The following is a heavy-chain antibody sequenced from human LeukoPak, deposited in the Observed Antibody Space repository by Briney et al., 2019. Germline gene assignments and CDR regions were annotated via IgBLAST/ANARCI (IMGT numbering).Heavy chain of an antibody. J-gene: IGHJ5*02. V-gene: IGHV3-7*01. CDR1: GFTFSSRDW. Sequence: GGSLRLSCVASGFTFSSRDWMTWVRQAPGKGLEWVANTKQDGSEKNYVDSVKGRFTISRDNAKNSVDLQMNSLRAEDTAVYYCASSYDSPTTWFDPWGQGTLVTVSS. CDR3: ASSYDSPTTWFDP. D-gene: IGHD3-22*01. CDR2: TKQDGSEK.